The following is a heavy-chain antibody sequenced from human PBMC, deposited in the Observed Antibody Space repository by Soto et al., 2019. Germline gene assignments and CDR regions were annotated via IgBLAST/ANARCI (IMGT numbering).Heavy chain of an antibody. Sequence: GGSLRLSCAASGFTFSSYAMSWVRPAPGKGLEWVSAISGSGGSTYYADSVKGRFTISRDNSKNTLYLQMNSLRAEDTAVYYCAKDLRTDTAVAGPDAFDIWGQGTMVTVSS. D-gene: IGHD6-19*01. V-gene: IGHV3-23*01. CDR1: GFTFSSYA. J-gene: IGHJ3*02. CDR3: AKDLRTDTAVAGPDAFDI. CDR2: ISGSGGST.